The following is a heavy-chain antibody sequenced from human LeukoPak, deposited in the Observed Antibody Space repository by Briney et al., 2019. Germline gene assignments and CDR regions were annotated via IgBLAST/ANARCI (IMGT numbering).Heavy chain of an antibody. CDR1: GFTFSSYG. Sequence: GRSLRLTCAASGFTFSSYGMHWVRQGPGKGLEWVTFIWYDGTDKNYADSVKGRFTISRDNSKNTLYLQMNSLRAEDTAVYYCARSGSTYYFGMDVWGQGTTVTVSS. D-gene: IGHD3-10*01. V-gene: IGHV3-33*01. CDR2: IWYDGTDK. J-gene: IGHJ6*02. CDR3: ARSGSTYYFGMDV.